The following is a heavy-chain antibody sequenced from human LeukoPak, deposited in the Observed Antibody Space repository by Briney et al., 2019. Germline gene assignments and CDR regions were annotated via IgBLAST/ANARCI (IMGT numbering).Heavy chain of an antibody. Sequence: SETLSLTCTVSGGSLSSDYWSWIRQPAGKGLEWIGRIYSSGSANYNPSLKSRVAMSVDMSKNQFSLRLGSVTAADTAVYYCARTNYYYYMDVWGKGTTVTVSS. J-gene: IGHJ6*03. V-gene: IGHV4-4*07. CDR3: ARTNYYYYMDV. D-gene: IGHD2-8*01. CDR1: GGSLSSDY. CDR2: IYSSGSA.